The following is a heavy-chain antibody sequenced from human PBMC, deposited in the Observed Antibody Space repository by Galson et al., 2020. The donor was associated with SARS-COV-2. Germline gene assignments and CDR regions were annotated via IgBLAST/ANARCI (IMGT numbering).Heavy chain of an antibody. J-gene: IGHJ6*02. Sequence: SGPTLVKPTQTLTLTCTVSGFSLTTNGVGVGWIRQTPGKPLEWLAVIYWDDAKRLSPSLENRPTITKDTSKNQVVLTMTNMDPVDTATYYCAHSMVRGVIEFYYGMDVWGQGTTVTVSS. D-gene: IGHD3-10*01. CDR3: AHSMVRGVIEFYYGMDV. V-gene: IGHV2-5*02. CDR1: GFSLTTNGVG. CDR2: IYWDDAK.